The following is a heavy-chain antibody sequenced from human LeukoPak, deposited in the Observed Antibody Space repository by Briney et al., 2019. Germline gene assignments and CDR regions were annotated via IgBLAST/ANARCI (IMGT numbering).Heavy chain of an antibody. V-gene: IGHV1-69*01. CDR1: GFTFSSYA. CDR3: ARVAGNSYGYEGAFDY. Sequence: PGGSLRLSCAASGFTFSSYAISWVRQAPGQGLEWMGGIIPIFGTANYAQKFQGRVTITADESTSTAYMELSSLRSEDTAVYYCARVAGNSYGYEGAFDYWGQGTLVTVSS. D-gene: IGHD5-18*01. CDR2: IIPIFGTA. J-gene: IGHJ4*02.